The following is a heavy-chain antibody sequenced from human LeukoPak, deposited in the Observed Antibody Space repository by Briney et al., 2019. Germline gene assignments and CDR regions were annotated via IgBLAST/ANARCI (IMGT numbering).Heavy chain of an antibody. CDR3: ARRWSSAAAGLDY. CDR2: IIPIFGTA. CDR1: GGTFSSYA. J-gene: IGHJ4*02. V-gene: IGHV1-69*05. D-gene: IGHD6-13*01. Sequence: SVKVSCKASGGTFSSYAISWVRQAPGQGLEWMGGIIPIFGTANYAQKFQGRVTITTDESTSTAYMELSSLRSEDTAVYYCARRWSSAAAGLDYWGQGTLVTVSS.